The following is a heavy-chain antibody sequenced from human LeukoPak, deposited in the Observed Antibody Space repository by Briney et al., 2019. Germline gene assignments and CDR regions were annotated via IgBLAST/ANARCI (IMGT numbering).Heavy chain of an antibody. J-gene: IGHJ4*02. CDR3: AKDYYGGQDY. CDR2: ISGDGGST. CDR1: GFAFDDYA. V-gene: IGHV3-43*02. D-gene: IGHD2-21*01. Sequence: PGGSLRLSCAASGFAFDDYAMHWVRQAPEKGLEWVSLISGDGGSTYYADSVKGRFTISRDNSKNSLYLQMNSLRTEDTALYYCAKDYYGGQDYWGQGTLVTVSS.